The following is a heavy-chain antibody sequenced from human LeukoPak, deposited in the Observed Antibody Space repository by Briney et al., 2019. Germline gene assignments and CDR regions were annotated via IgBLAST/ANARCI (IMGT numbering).Heavy chain of an antibody. J-gene: IGHJ5*02. V-gene: IGHV1-2*02. D-gene: IGHD3-3*01. CDR2: INPNRVGT. Sequence: ASAKVSCKASGYTVTGYYMRWVRQAPGEGLGWMGWINPNRVGTNYAQMLQGRVTMTRDTSLSTAYLALGRLRADDTAPFYRARGVFAVVSTAKVGWFAPWGQGTLVTVSS. CDR3: ARGVFAVVSTAKVGWFAP. CDR1: GYTVTGYY.